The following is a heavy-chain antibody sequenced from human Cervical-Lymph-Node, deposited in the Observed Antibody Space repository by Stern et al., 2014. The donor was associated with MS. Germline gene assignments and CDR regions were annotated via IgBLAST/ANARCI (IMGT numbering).Heavy chain of an antibody. CDR1: GGSISSSNW. D-gene: IGHD6-13*01. CDR3: ARFPASRPHVFDS. CDR2: SDHSGST. V-gene: IGHV4-4*02. Sequence: QVQLQESGPGLVKPSGTLSLTCAVSGGSISSSNWWSWVRQSPGKGLEWIGESDHSGSTIYNPSIKSRVTVSGDKSKNRFCLNLRSVTAADTAVYFCARFPASRPHVFDSWGQGTLVTVSS. J-gene: IGHJ4*02.